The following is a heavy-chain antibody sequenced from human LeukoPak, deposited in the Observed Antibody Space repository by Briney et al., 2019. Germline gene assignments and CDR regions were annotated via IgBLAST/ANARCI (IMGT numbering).Heavy chain of an antibody. CDR2: ISSSSSYI. V-gene: IGHV3-21*01. CDR3: ARDYYYDSSGYYYMDV. J-gene: IGHJ6*03. CDR1: AFTFHDYG. D-gene: IGHD3-22*01. Sequence: GGSLRLSCAASAFTFHDYGMSWVRQAPGKGLEWVSSISSSSSYIYYADSVKGRFTISRDNAKNSLYLQMNSLRAEDTAVYYCARDYYYDSSGYYYMDVWGKGTTVTVSS.